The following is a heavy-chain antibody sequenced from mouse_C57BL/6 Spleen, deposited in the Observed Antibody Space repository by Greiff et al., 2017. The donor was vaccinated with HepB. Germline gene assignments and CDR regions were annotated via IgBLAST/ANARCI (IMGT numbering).Heavy chain of an antibody. Sequence: QVQLKESGAELVRPGASVKLSCKASGYTFTDYYINWVKQRPGQGLEWIARIYPGSGNTYYNEKFKGKATLTAEKSSITAYMQLSSLTSEDSAVYFCARSYAGTGWYFDVWGTGTTVTVSS. CDR2: IYPGSGNT. CDR3: ARSYAGTGWYFDV. D-gene: IGHD4-1*01. V-gene: IGHV1-76*01. CDR1: GYTFTDYY. J-gene: IGHJ1*03.